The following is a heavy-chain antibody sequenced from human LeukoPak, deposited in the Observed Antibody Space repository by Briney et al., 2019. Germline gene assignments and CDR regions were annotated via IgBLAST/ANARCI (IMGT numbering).Heavy chain of an antibody. D-gene: IGHD6-19*01. V-gene: IGHV3-48*03. J-gene: IGHJ4*02. CDR1: GFSLSTYQ. Sequence: PGGSLRLSCAASGFSLSTYQMNWVRQAPGKGLEWVSHISSAGNTEYYADAVRGRFTMSRDNAKNSLYLQMNSLRDEDTAVYYCARGLAVAGRVFDYWGQGTLVTVSS. CDR3: ARGLAVAGRVFDY. CDR2: ISSAGNTE.